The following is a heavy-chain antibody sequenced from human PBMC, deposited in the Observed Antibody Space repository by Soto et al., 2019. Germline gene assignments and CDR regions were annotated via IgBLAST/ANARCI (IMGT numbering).Heavy chain of an antibody. CDR2: ISSSGSTI. CDR1: GXTFSDYY. Sequence: LRLSCSASGXTFSDYYMSWIRQAPGKGLEWVSYISSSGSTIYYADSVKGRFTISRDNAKNSLYLQMNSLRAEDTAVYYCARDSKYGSGSYYRYYYYGMDVWGQGTTVTVSS. V-gene: IGHV3-11*01. CDR3: ARDSKYGSGSYYRYYYYGMDV. D-gene: IGHD3-10*01. J-gene: IGHJ6*02.